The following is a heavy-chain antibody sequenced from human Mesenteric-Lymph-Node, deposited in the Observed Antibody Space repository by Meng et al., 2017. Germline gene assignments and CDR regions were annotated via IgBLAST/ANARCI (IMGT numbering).Heavy chain of an antibody. CDR2: VYHNGVT. CDR1: GGSLSGYY. V-gene: IGHV4-34*02. J-gene: IGHJ4*02. D-gene: IGHD3-10*01. CDR3: ARGGATPMIIKY. Sequence: QVQLKQWGAEVFKPSDTLSLTFAVYGGSLSGYYWSWIRQPPGKGLEWMGEVYHNGVTKYSPSLRSRVVISIDTSKNQFSLNLRSVSAADTAMYYCARGGATPMIIKYWGPGTLVTVSS.